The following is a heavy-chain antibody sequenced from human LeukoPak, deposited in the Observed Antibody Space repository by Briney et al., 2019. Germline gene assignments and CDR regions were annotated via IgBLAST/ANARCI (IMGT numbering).Heavy chain of an antibody. V-gene: IGHV1-3*01. CDR1: GYTFTSYA. D-gene: IGHD3-22*01. CDR2: INACNGNT. Sequence: ASVKVSCQASGYTFTSYAMHWVRPAPGQRLEWMGWINACNGNTKYSQKFQGRVTITRDTSASTAYMELSSLRSEDTAVYYCARELVTMIVVDNDAFDIWGQGTMVTVSS. CDR3: ARELVTMIVVDNDAFDI. J-gene: IGHJ3*02.